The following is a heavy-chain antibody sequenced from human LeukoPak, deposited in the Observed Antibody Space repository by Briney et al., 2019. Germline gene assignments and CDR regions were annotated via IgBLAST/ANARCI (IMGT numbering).Heavy chain of an antibody. CDR3: ARGQPYYDFWSGYYTIGEKRNYYYYYYMDV. Sequence: ASVKVSCKASGYTFTSYGISWVRQAPGQGLEWMGWISAYNGNTNYAQKLQGRVTITADKSTSTAYMELSSLRSEDTAVYYCARGQPYYDFWSGYYTIGEKRNYYYYYYMDVWGKGTTVTVSS. CDR2: ISAYNGNT. CDR1: GYTFTSYG. J-gene: IGHJ6*03. V-gene: IGHV1-18*01. D-gene: IGHD3-3*01.